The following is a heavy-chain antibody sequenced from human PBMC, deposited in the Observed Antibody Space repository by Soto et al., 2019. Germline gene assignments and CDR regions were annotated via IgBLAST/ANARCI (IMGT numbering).Heavy chain of an antibody. J-gene: IGHJ4*02. Sequence: QVQLVQSGAEEKKPGASVKVSCKASGYTFTSYTMHWVRQAPGQRLEWMGWINAGNGNTKYSQKFQGRVTITRDTSASTAYMELSSLRSEDTAVYYCARVGGWYVPDYWGQGTLVTVSS. D-gene: IGHD6-19*01. CDR1: GYTFTSYT. CDR2: INAGNGNT. CDR3: ARVGGWYVPDY. V-gene: IGHV1-3*05.